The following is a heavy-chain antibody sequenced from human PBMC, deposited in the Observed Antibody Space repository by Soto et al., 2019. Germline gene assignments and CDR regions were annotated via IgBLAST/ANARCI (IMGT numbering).Heavy chain of an antibody. J-gene: IGHJ5*02. Sequence: SQTLSLTCAISGDSVSSYSAAWNWIRQSPSGGLEWLGRTYYRSRFFSDYAESVKSRIIINPDTSKNQFSLQLKSVTPEATAVYYCVRDRYSSSGWFDPWGQGTPVTVSS. V-gene: IGHV6-1*01. CDR1: GDSVSSYSAA. CDR2: TYYRSRFFS. CDR3: VRDRYSSSGWFDP. D-gene: IGHD3-10*01.